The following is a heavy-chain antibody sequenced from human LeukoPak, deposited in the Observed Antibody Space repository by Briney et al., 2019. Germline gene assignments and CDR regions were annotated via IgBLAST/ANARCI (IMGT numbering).Heavy chain of an antibody. CDR2: IYYSGST. J-gene: IGHJ4*02. V-gene: IGHV4-59*08. CDR1: GGXFSNYY. CDR3: ARHEAGWGSGSYYIFDY. Sequence: AETLSLTCTVSGGXFSNYYWSWIRQPPGKGLEWIAYIYYSGSTNYNPSLKSRVTISVDTSKNQFSLKLSSVTAADTAVYYCARHEAGWGSGSYYIFDYWGQGTLVTVSS. D-gene: IGHD3-10*01.